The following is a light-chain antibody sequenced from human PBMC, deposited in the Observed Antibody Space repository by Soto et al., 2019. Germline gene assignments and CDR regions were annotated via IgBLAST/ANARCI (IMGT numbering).Light chain of an antibody. Sequence: ELAQPPSVSVSPGQTARITCSGDTLPKQHPYWYQQKPGQAPVLIINKNSERPSGIPERFSGSTSGTTVTLTISGVQAEDEADYYCQSADSSGTYIFGTGTKVTVL. V-gene: IGLV3-25*02. CDR1: TLPKQH. J-gene: IGLJ1*01. CDR2: KNS. CDR3: QSADSSGTYI.